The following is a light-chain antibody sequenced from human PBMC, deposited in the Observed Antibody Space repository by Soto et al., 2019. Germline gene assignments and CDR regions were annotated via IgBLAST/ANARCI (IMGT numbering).Light chain of an antibody. J-gene: IGKJ3*01. Sequence: EIVLTQSPATLSLSPGERATLSRRASQSVSSYLAWYQQKPGQAPRLLIYDASNTATGIPARFSGSGSGTDFTLTISSLEPEDFAVYYCQQRSNWPPLFTFGPGTRWIS. CDR2: DAS. V-gene: IGKV3-11*01. CDR1: QSVSSY. CDR3: QQRSNWPPLFT.